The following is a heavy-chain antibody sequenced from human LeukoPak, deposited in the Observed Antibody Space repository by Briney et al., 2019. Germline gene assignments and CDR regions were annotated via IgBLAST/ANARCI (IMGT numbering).Heavy chain of an antibody. CDR3: ARGGSWLEYSNFGGFDF. D-gene: IGHD6-6*01. CDR2: IGYDGSNK. V-gene: IGHV3-33*01. CDR1: GFTFSSYG. J-gene: IGHJ2*01. Sequence: GGSLRLSCAASGFTFSSYGMHWVRQAPGKGLEWVAVIGYDGSNKYYVDSVRGRFTISRDNPEKTLYLQMNSLRAEDTAVYYCARGGSWLEYSNFGGFDFWGRGTLVTVSS.